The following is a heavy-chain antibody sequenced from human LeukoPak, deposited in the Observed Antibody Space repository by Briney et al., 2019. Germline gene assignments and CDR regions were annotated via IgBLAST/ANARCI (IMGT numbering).Heavy chain of an antibody. D-gene: IGHD3-22*01. CDR1: GGSFSGYY. CDR3: ARVTHTYYYDSSGYQLDY. V-gene: IGHV4-34*01. CDR2: INHSGST. J-gene: IGHJ4*02. Sequence: SETLSLTCAVYGGSFSGYYWSWIRQPPGKGLEWIGEINHSGSTNYNPSLKSRVTISVDTSKNQFSLKLSSVTAADTAVYYCARVTHTYYYDSSGYQLDYWGQGTLVTVSS.